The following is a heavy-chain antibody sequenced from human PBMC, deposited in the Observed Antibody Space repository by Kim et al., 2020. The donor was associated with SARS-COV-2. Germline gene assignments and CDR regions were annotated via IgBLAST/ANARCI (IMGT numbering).Heavy chain of an antibody. Sequence: SETLSLTCTVSGGSISSYYWSWIRQPPGKGLEWIGYIYYSGSTNYNPSLKSRVTISVDTSKNQFSLKLSSVTAADTAVYYCAREQYQKLYGIDLWGRGTLVTVSS. D-gene: IGHD4-4*01. J-gene: IGHJ2*01. CDR3: AREQYQKLYGIDL. CDR2: IYYSGST. CDR1: GGSISSYY. V-gene: IGHV4-59*13.